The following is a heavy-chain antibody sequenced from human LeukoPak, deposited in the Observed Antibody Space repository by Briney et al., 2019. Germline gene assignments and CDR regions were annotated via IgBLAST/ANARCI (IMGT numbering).Heavy chain of an antibody. V-gene: IGHV4-59*08. CDR3: ARLAIRYCSSTSCYTRGDYYYYYGMDV. J-gene: IGHJ6*02. CDR1: GGSISSYY. D-gene: IGHD2-2*02. CDR2: IYYSGST. Sequence: SETLSLTCTVSGGSISSYYWSWIRQPPGKGLEWIGYIYYSGSTNYNPSLKSRVTISVDTSKNQFSLKLSSVTAADTAVYYCARLAIRYCSSTSCYTRGDYYYYYGMDVWGQGTTVTVSS.